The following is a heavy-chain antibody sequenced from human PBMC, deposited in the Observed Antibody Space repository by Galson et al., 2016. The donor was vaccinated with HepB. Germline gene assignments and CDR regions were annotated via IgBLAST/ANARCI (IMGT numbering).Heavy chain of an antibody. CDR3: VRDRAARDTVSYYGMDV. J-gene: IGHJ6*02. V-gene: IGHV3-33*01. D-gene: IGHD6-25*01. CDR1: GFTFNNYG. CDR2: IWYDGRNK. Sequence: SLRLSCAASGFTFNNYGMHWVRQAPGKGLEWVALIWYDGRNKYYADSVKGRFTISRDNSKNTLYLQMNSLRAEDTAVYYCVRDRAARDTVSYYGMDVWGQGATGTDAS.